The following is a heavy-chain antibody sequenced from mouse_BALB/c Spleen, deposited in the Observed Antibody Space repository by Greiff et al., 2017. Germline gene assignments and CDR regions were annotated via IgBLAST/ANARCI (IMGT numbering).Heavy chain of an antibody. J-gene: IGHJ4*01. CDR2: INPSSGYT. Sequence: QVQLQQSGAELARPGASVKMSCKASGYTFTSYTMHWVKQRPGQGLEWIGYINPSSGYTNYNQKFKDKATLTADKSSSTAYMQLSSLTSEDSAVYYCAIWDYGSSRAMDYWGQGTSVTVSS. V-gene: IGHV1-4*01. CDR1: GYTFTSYT. CDR3: AIWDYGSSRAMDY. D-gene: IGHD1-1*01.